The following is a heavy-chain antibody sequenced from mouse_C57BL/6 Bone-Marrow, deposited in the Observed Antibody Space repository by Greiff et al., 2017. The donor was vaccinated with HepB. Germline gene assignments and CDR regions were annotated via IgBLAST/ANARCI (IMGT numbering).Heavy chain of an antibody. CDR2: IYPGSGNT. CDR3: AREGYDYDVGYYYAMDY. V-gene: IGHV1-76*01. J-gene: IGHJ4*01. Sequence: QVQLQQSGAELVRPGASVKLSCKASGYTFTDYYINWVKQRPGQGLEWIARIYPGSGNTYYNEKFKGKATLTAEKSSSTAYMQLSSLTSEDSAVYFCAREGYDYDVGYYYAMDYWGQGTSDTVSS. D-gene: IGHD2-4*01. CDR1: GYTFTDYY.